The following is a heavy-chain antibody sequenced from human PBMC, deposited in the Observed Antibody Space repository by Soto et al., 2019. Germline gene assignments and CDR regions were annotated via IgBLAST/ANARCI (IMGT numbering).Heavy chain of an antibody. CDR2: INPSGGST. D-gene: IGHD6-6*01. Sequence: QVQLVQYGAEVKKPGASVKVSCKASGYTFTSYYMHWVRQAPGQGLEWMGVINPSGGSTSYAQKFQGRVTMTRDTSTSTVYMELSSPRSEDTAVYYCAWGDSSSSRPPTLDYWGQGTLVTVSS. V-gene: IGHV1-46*03. CDR1: GYTFTSYY. CDR3: AWGDSSSSRPPTLDY. J-gene: IGHJ4*02.